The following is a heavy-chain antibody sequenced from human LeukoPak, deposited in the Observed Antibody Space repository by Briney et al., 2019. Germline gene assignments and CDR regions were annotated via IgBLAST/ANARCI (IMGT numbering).Heavy chain of an antibody. V-gene: IGHV1-2*02. Sequence: ASVKVSCKASGYTFTGYYMHWVRQAPGQGLEWMGWINPNSGGTNYAQKFQGRVTMTRDTSISTAYMELSRLRSDDTAVYYCARDRGTTVTTYWFDPWGQETLVTVSS. J-gene: IGHJ5*02. D-gene: IGHD4-17*01. CDR1: GYTFTGYY. CDR2: INPNSGGT. CDR3: ARDRGTTVTTYWFDP.